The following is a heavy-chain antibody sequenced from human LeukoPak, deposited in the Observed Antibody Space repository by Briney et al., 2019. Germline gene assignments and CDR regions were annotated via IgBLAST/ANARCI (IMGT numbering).Heavy chain of an antibody. CDR3: ARASYCSGGSCYSDY. Sequence: ASVKVSCKASGYTFTSYGISWVRQAPGQGLEWMGWISDYNGNTIYAQKVKGRVTMTTDTSTSTAYMELRSLKSDDTAVYYCARASYCSGGSCYSDYWGQGTLVTVSS. CDR2: ISDYNGNT. D-gene: IGHD2-15*01. J-gene: IGHJ4*02. V-gene: IGHV1-18*01. CDR1: GYTFTSYG.